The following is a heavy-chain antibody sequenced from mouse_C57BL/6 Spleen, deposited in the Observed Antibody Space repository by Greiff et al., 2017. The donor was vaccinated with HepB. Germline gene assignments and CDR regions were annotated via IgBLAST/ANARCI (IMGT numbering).Heavy chain of an antibody. CDR2: IDPNIGST. J-gene: IGHJ4*01. V-gene: IGHV1-72*01. CDR1: GYTFTSYW. D-gene: IGHD2-4*01. CDR3: ARRGLRHYYAMDY. Sequence: VQLQQPGAELVKPGASVKLSCKASGYTFTSYWMHWVKQRPGRGLEWIGRIDPNIGSTKYNEKFKSKATLTVDKPSSTAYMQRSSLTSEDSAVYYCARRGLRHYYAMDYWGQGTSVTVSS.